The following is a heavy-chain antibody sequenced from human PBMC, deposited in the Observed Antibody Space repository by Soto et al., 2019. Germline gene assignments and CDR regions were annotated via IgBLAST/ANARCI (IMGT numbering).Heavy chain of an antibody. CDR3: AREGGFSRTIAAAGYDY. CDR2: IKQDGSEK. J-gene: IGHJ4*02. D-gene: IGHD6-13*01. V-gene: IGHV3-7*05. CDR1: GFTFSSYW. Sequence: GGSLRLSCAASGFTFSSYWMSWVRQAPGKGLEWVANIKQDGSEKYYVDSVKGRFTISRDNAKNSLYLQMNSLRAEDTAVYYCAREGGFSRTIAAAGYDYWGQGTLVPVSS.